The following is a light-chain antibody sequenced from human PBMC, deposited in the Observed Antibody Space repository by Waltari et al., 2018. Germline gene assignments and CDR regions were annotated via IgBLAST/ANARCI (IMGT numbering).Light chain of an antibody. V-gene: IGLV2-14*03. Sequence: QSALTQPASVSGSPGQSITIFCTATQSAVGFYNYVSWYQQHPGKAPKVIIYDVSQRPSGISNRFSGSKSGNTASLTISGLQADDEADYYCKSYTGTGSWVFGGGTKLTVL. J-gene: IGLJ3*02. CDR1: QSAVGFYNY. CDR3: KSYTGTGSWV. CDR2: DVS.